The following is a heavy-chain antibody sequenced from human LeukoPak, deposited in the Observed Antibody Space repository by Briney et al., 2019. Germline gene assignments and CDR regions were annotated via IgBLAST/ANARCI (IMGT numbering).Heavy chain of an antibody. D-gene: IGHD4-23*01. CDR2: ISGSGGST. Sequence: PGGSLRLSCAASGFTFSSYAMSWVRQAPGKGLEWVSAISGSGGSTYYADSVKGRFTISRDNSKNTLYLQMNSLRAEDTALYYCVKDTSAFMGGGNSCDYWGQGTLVTVSS. V-gene: IGHV3-23*01. J-gene: IGHJ4*02. CDR1: GFTFSSYA. CDR3: VKDTSAFMGGGNSCDY.